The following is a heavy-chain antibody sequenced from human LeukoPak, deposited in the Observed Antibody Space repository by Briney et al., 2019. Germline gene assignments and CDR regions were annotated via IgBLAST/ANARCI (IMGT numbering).Heavy chain of an antibody. V-gene: IGHV1-2*02. Sequence: ASVKVSCKVFGYSFTGYYIHWVRQAPGQGLEWMGWINPNSGGINYTQNFQGRVTMTRDTSISTAYMELSRLRSDDTAVYYCARDRSRYFDYWGQGTLVTVSS. CDR2: INPNSGGI. J-gene: IGHJ4*02. D-gene: IGHD6-13*01. CDR1: GYSFTGYY. CDR3: ARDRSRYFDY.